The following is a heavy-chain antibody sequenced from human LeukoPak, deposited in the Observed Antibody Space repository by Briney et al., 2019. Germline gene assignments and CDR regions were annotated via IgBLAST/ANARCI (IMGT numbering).Heavy chain of an antibody. CDR2: TTSSGDGT. Sequence: GGSLRLSCAASGFTFSIYAMSWVRQAPGKGLQWVSSTTSSGDGTYYADSVKGRFTISRDNSENMLYLQMNSLRVEDTAVYFCAKDRPNYYGSNGHYYRRDGDYWGQGTLVTVSS. CDR1: GFTFSIYA. V-gene: IGHV3-23*01. CDR3: AKDRPNYYGSNGHYYRRDGDY. D-gene: IGHD3-22*01. J-gene: IGHJ4*02.